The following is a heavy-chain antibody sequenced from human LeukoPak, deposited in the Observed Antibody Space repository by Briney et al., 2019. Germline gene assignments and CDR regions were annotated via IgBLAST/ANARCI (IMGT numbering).Heavy chain of an antibody. J-gene: IGHJ4*02. CDR3: ATDVYMWVCYY. CDR1: VFTFSSYW. CDR2: IKQDGSEK. D-gene: IGHD5/OR15-5a*01. V-gene: IGHV3-7*01. Sequence: GGSLRLSCAASVFTFSSYWMSWVRQAPGKGLEWVANIKQDGSEKYYVDSVKGRFTISRDNAKNSLYLQMSSLRAEDTAVYYCATDVYMWVCYYWGQGTLVTVSS.